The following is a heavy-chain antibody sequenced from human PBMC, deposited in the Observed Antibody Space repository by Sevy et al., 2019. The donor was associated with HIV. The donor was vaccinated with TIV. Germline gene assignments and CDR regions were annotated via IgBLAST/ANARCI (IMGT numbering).Heavy chain of an antibody. CDR3: ARDGYCSSTSCPYYYYYGMDV. Sequence: ASVKVSCKASGGTFSSYAISWVRQAPGQGLEWMGGIIPIFGTANYAQKFQGRVTITGDESTSTAYMELSSLRSEDTAVYYCARDGYCSSTSCPYYYYYGMDVWGQGTTVTVSS. CDR2: IIPIFGTA. D-gene: IGHD2-2*03. CDR1: GGTFSSYA. J-gene: IGHJ6*02. V-gene: IGHV1-69*13.